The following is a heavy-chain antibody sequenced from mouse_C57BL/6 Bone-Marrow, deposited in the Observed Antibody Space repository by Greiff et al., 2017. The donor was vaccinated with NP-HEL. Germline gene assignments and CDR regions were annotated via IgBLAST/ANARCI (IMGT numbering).Heavy chain of an antibody. Sequence: VQLQQPGAELVRPGYSVKLSCKASGYTFTSYWMDWVKQRPGQGLEWIGNIYPSDSETHYNQKFKDKATLTVDKSSSTAYMQLSSLTSEDSAVYYCARWSHYYGSSSHWYFDVWGTGTTVTVSS. V-gene: IGHV1-61*01. J-gene: IGHJ1*03. CDR2: IYPSDSET. CDR3: ARWSHYYGSSSHWYFDV. CDR1: GYTFTSYW. D-gene: IGHD1-1*01.